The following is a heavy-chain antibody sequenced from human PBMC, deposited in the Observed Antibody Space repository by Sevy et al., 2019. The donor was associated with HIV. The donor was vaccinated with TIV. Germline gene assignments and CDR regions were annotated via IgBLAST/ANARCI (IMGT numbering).Heavy chain of an antibody. V-gene: IGHV3-23*01. CDR2: ISGGGGRT. Sequence: GGSLRLSCAASGFTFNNYAMSWVRQAPGKGLEGKGLEWVSTISGGGGRTYYADSVRGRFTISRDNSKNTLYLQVNSLRVEDTAGYYCAKHYIHDIADGWYFDLWGRGTLVTVSS. D-gene: IGHD6-13*01. CDR1: GFTFNNYA. J-gene: IGHJ2*01. CDR3: AKHYIHDIADGWYFDL.